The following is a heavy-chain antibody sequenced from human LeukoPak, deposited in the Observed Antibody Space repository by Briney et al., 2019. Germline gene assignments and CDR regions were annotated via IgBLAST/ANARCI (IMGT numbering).Heavy chain of an antibody. V-gene: IGHV3-11*06. CDR1: GFTFSDYY. Sequence: GGSLRLSCAASGFTFSDYYMSWVRQAPGEGRGWVSYISSSSSYTNYADSVKGRFTISRDNAKNSLYLQMNRLRAEDTAVYYCARVPPTNLYYFDYWGQGTLVTVSS. CDR3: ARVPPTNLYYFDY. J-gene: IGHJ4*02. CDR2: ISSSSSYT.